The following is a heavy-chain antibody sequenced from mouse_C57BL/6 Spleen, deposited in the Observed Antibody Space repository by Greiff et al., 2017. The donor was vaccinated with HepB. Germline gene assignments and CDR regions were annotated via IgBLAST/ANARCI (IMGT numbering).Heavy chain of an antibody. CDR1: GYSITSGYY. Sequence: EVKLVESGPGLVKPSQSLSLTCSVTGYSITSGYYWNWIRQFPGNKLEWMGYISYDGSNNYNPSLKNRISITRDTSKNQFFLKLNSVTTEDTATYYCARMGDYDALFAYWGQGTLVTVSA. D-gene: IGHD2-4*01. J-gene: IGHJ3*01. CDR2: ISYDGSN. V-gene: IGHV3-6*01. CDR3: ARMGDYDALFAY.